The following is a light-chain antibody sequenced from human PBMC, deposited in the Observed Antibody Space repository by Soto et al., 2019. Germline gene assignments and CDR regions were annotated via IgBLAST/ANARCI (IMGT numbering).Light chain of an antibody. CDR1: QTVGYN. CDR2: DTS. V-gene: IGKV3-15*01. J-gene: IGKJ2*01. Sequence: EIVMTQSPATLSVSPGERVTLSCRASQTVGYNLAWFQQKPGQAPRLLFYDTSIRATGIPARFSGSGFGTEFTLTINSLPSEDFAVYYCQQYENWPPYTFGQGTKLEIK. CDR3: QQYENWPPYT.